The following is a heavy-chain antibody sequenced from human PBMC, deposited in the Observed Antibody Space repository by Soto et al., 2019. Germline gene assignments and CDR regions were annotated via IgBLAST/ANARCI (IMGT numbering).Heavy chain of an antibody. CDR1: GFTFSSYA. V-gene: IGHV3-64D*08. J-gene: IGHJ4*02. CDR3: AKTGSSGYYYFDY. Sequence: GSLRLSCSASGFTFSSYAMHWVRQAPGKGLEYVSAISSNGGSTYYADSVKGRFTISRDNSKNTLYLQMSSLRAEDTAVYYCAKTGSSGYYYFDYWGQGTLVTVSS. CDR2: ISSNGGST. D-gene: IGHD3-22*01.